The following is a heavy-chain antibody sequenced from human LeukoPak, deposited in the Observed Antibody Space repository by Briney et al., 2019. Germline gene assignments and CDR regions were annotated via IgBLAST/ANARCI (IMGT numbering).Heavy chain of an antibody. CDR2: IYYSGST. J-gene: IGHJ2*01. CDR1: GGSISSSSYY. Sequence: SETLSLTCTVSGGSISSSSYYWGWIRQPPGKGLEWIGSIYYSGSTYYNPSLKSRVTISVDTSKNQFSLKLSSVTAADTAVYYRARTARSYWYFDLWGRGTLVTVSS. V-gene: IGHV4-39*01. CDR3: ARTARSYWYFDL.